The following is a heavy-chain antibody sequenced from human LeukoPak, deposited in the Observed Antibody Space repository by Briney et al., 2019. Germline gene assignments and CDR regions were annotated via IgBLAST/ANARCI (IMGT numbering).Heavy chain of an antibody. Sequence: GGSLRLSCAASGFTFSSYSMNWVRQAPGKGLEWVSSISSSSSYIYYADSVKGRFTISRDNAKNSLYLQMNSLRAEDTAVYYCAKDRSDNTTWYVGSHWGQGTLVTVSS. V-gene: IGHV3-21*01. D-gene: IGHD6-13*01. CDR3: AKDRSDNTTWYVGSH. J-gene: IGHJ4*02. CDR1: GFTFSSYS. CDR2: ISSSSSYI.